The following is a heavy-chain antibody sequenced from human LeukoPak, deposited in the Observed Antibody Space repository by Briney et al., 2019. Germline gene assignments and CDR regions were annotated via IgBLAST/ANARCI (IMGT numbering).Heavy chain of an antibody. CDR3: ARGHEVAGTGGIDY. J-gene: IGHJ4*02. V-gene: IGHV1-8*01. CDR1: GYTFTSYD. D-gene: IGHD6-19*01. CDR2: MNPNSGNT. Sequence: GASAKISCKASGYTFTSYDINWVRQATGQGREGMGWMNPNSGNTGYAQKFQGRVTMTRNTSISTAYMELSRLRSEDTAVYYCARGHEVAGTGGIDYWGQGTLVTVFS.